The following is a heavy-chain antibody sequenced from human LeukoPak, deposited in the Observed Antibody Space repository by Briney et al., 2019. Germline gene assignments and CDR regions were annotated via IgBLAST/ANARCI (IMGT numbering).Heavy chain of an antibody. J-gene: IGHJ3*02. CDR2: IYYSGST. D-gene: IGHD3-10*01. Sequence: PSETLSLTCTVSGGSISSYYWSWIRQPPGKGLEWIGYIYYSGSTNYNPSLKSRVTISVDTSKNQFSLKLSSVAAADTAVYYCAGEVYYGSGTDMGADAFDIWGQGTMVTVSS. V-gene: IGHV4-59*01. CDR1: GGSISSYY. CDR3: AGEVYYGSGTDMGADAFDI.